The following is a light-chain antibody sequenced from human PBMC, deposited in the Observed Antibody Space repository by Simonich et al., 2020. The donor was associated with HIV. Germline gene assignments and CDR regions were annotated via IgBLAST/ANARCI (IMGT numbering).Light chain of an antibody. CDR2: AAA. J-gene: IGKJ5*01. CDR3: QQLNSY. Sequence: DIQLTQSPSFLSASVGDRVPITCWADQCITTYLAWYQQKPGNAPKLLIYAAATLQSGVPSRYSGRGSGTEFTLTISSLQPEDFATYYCQQLNSYFGQGTRLEIK. CDR1: QCITTY. V-gene: IGKV1-9*01.